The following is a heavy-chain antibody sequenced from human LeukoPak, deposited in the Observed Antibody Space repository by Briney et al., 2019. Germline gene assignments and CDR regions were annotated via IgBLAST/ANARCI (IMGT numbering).Heavy chain of an antibody. Sequence: PGGSLRLSCAASGFTFSSYGMHWVRQAPGNGLEWVALISYDGSNKYYADSVKGRFTISRDNSKNTLYLQMNSLRAEDTAVYYCAKGAAAGPYYFDYWGQGTLVTVSS. CDR1: GFTFSSYG. D-gene: IGHD6-13*01. V-gene: IGHV3-30*18. CDR3: AKGAAAGPYYFDY. CDR2: ISYDGSNK. J-gene: IGHJ4*02.